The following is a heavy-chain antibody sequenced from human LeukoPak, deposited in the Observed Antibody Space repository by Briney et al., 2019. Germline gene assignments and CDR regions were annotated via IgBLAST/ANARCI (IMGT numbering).Heavy chain of an antibody. D-gene: IGHD2-8*01. Sequence: GGSLRLSCAASGFTFTTHWMSWVRQAPGKGLEWVANIKQDGNDKHYLESVKGRFTISRDNAKNSLYLQMNSLRAEDTAVYYCARDKGVLNDALDYWGQGTLVTVSS. CDR1: GFTFTTHW. CDR2: IKQDGNDK. CDR3: ARDKGVLNDALDY. J-gene: IGHJ4*02. V-gene: IGHV3-7*01.